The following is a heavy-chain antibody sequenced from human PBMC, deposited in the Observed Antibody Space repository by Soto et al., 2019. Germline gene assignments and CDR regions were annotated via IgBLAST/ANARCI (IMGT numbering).Heavy chain of an antibody. J-gene: IGHJ3*02. CDR1: GYTFTSYA. CDR2: INAGNGNT. D-gene: IGHD5-18*01. V-gene: IGHV1-3*01. Sequence: GASVKVSCKASGYTFTSYAMHWVRQAPGQRLEWMGWINAGNGNTKYSQKFQGRVTITRDTSASTAYMELSSLRSDDTAVYYCARDSPSEWIQLWLRGAFDIWGQGTMVTVSS. CDR3: ARDSPSEWIQLWLRGAFDI.